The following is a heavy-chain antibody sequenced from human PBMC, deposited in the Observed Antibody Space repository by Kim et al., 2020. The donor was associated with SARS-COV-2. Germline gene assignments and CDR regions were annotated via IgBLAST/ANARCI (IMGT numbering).Heavy chain of an antibody. CDR2: ISAYNGNT. V-gene: IGHV1-18*04. Sequence: ASVKVSCKASGYTFTSYGISWVRRAPGQGLEWMGWISAYNGNTNYAQKLQGRVTMTTDTSTSTAYMELRSLRSDDTAVYYCARCRVSGSSWYGSVYYYGMDVWGQGTTVTVSS. CDR1: GYTFTSYG. J-gene: IGHJ6*02. CDR3: ARCRVSGSSWYGSVYYYGMDV. D-gene: IGHD6-13*01.